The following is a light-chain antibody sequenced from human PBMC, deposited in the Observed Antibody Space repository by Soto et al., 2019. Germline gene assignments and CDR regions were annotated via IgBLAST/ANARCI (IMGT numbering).Light chain of an antibody. Sequence: EIVLTQSPLSLPVTPGEPASISCRSSQNLLHSNGYNYLNWYLQKPGQSPQLLIYLGSNRASGVPDRFSGSGSGTDFTLTINRVEAEDVALYFCAQGLVTPFTFGGGTKVDIK. CDR1: QNLLHSNGYNY. CDR3: AQGLVTPFT. CDR2: LGS. V-gene: IGKV2-28*01. J-gene: IGKJ4*01.